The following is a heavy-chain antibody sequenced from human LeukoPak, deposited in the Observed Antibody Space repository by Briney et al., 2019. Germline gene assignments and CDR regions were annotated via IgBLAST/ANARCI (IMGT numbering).Heavy chain of an antibody. CDR1: GFTFSSFG. CDR3: ARGVWVVRGVIGDAFDI. J-gene: IGHJ3*02. V-gene: IGHV3-30*03. Sequence: GRSLRLSCAASGFTFSSFGMHWVRQAPGKGLEWVAVLSYDGSNKYYADSVKGRFTISRDNSKKTLYLQMNSLRTEDTALYYCARGVWVVRGVIGDAFDIWGQGTLVTVSS. D-gene: IGHD3-10*01. CDR2: LSYDGSNK.